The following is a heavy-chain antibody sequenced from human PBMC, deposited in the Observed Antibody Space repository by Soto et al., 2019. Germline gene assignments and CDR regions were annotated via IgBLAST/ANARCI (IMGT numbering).Heavy chain of an antibody. J-gene: IGHJ4*02. CDR3: ARAAVGEYYDSSKYYTYY. CDR2: IYPGDFDI. CDR1: GYNFINYW. V-gene: IGHV5-51*01. Sequence: PGESQKVSGKCSGYNFINYWIGWVRQVPGKGLEWMGNIYPGDFDIKYSPSFRGQVTISVDKSTTTAYLQWSSLKASDTGISFCARAAVGEYYDSSKYYTYYWGRGTLVTVS. D-gene: IGHD3-22*01.